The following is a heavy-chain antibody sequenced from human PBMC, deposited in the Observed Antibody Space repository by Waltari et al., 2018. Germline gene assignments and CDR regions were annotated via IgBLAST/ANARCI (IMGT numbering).Heavy chain of an antibody. CDR1: GGSFSGYY. CDR2: INHSGST. Sequence: QVQLQQWGAGLLKPSETLSLTCAVYGGSFSGYYWSWIRQPPGKGLEWIGEINHSGSTNYNPSLKSRVTISVDTSKNQFSLKLSSVTAADTAVYYCARGAWNSGGFDYWGQGTLVTVSS. J-gene: IGHJ4*02. V-gene: IGHV4-34*01. D-gene: IGHD1-1*01. CDR3: ARGAWNSGGFDY.